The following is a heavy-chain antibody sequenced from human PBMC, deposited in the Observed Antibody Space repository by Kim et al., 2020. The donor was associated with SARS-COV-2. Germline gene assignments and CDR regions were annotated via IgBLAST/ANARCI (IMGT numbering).Heavy chain of an antibody. Sequence: SETLSLTCAVYGGSFSGYYWSWIRQPPGKGLEWIGEINHIGSTNYNPSLKSRVTISVDTSKNQFSLKLSSVTAADTALYYCAGSIGDLGYCSSTSCYNFDYWGQGTLVTVSS. V-gene: IGHV4-34*01. CDR2: INHIGST. CDR1: GGSFSGYY. D-gene: IGHD2-2*02. CDR3: AGSIGDLGYCSSTSCYNFDY. J-gene: IGHJ4*02.